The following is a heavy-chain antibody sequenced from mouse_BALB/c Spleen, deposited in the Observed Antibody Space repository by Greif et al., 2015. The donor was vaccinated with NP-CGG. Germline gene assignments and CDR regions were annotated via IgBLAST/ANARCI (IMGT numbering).Heavy chain of an antibody. CDR1: GYTFTDYY. CDR3: ARRTGTEAMDY. D-gene: IGHD4-1*01. Sequence: QVHVKQSVPELVKPGASVKISCKASGYTFTDYYINWVNQKPGQGLEWIGWIYPGSGNTKYNEKFKGKATLTVDTSSSTAYIQFSSLTSEDTAVYFCARRTGTEAMDYWGQGTSVTVSS. CDR2: IYPGSGNT. J-gene: IGHJ4*01. V-gene: IGHV1-84*02.